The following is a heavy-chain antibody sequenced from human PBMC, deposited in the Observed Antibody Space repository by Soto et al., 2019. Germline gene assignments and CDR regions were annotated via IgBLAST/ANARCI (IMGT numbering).Heavy chain of an antibody. CDR1: GYTFINFG. Sequence: QVQLVQSGAEVKKPGASVKVSCKTSGYTFINFGISWVRQAPGQGLEWMGWVTTFNGKTNYAQKYQGRLTITADSSTSTVHMELRSLVSDDSAVYYCVRDRVAYFDPPASDYWGQGNLVTVSS. D-gene: IGHD3-3*01. V-gene: IGHV1-18*01. J-gene: IGHJ4*02. CDR3: VRDRVAYFDPPASDY. CDR2: VTTFNGKT.